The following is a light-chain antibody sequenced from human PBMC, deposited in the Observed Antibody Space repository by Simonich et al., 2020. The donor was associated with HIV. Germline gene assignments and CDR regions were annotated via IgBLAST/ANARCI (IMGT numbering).Light chain of an antibody. CDR3: QQYDNWPLL. CDR1: KSVSSN. CDR2: GAS. V-gene: IGKV3-15*01. Sequence: EVVMTQSPATLSVSPGERATLSCRASKSVSSNLAWYQQKPGQAPRLLIYGASTRATGIPARFSGSGSGTEFTLTISSMQSEDFAVYYCQQYDNWPLLFGQGTKLEIK. J-gene: IGKJ2*01.